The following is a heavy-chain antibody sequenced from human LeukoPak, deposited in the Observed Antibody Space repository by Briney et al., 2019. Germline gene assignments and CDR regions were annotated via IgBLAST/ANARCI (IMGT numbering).Heavy chain of an antibody. Sequence: GESLKISCKASGYRFTDYWIGWVRQMPGKGLEWMGIVFPGDSETRNNPSFQGQVTISVDKSISTAYLQWSSLKASDTAMYYCARHEAGVSASYFPFDYGGQGTLVTVSS. V-gene: IGHV5-51*01. CDR2: VFPGDSET. CDR3: ARHEAGVSASYFPFDY. J-gene: IGHJ4*02. CDR1: GYRFTDYW. D-gene: IGHD3-10*01.